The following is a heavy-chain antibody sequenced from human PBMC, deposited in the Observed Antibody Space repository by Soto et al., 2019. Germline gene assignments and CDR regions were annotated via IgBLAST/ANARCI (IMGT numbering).Heavy chain of an antibody. CDR1: GCTFSSYA. D-gene: IGHD5-12*01. J-gene: IGHJ5*02. Sequence: AAVKVSCKASGCTFSSYAISWVRQAPGQGLEWMGGIIPIFGTANYAQKFQGRVTITADESTSTAYMELSSLRSEDTAVYYCAAHIVATISWFDPWGQGTLVTVSS. CDR2: IIPIFGTA. V-gene: IGHV1-69*13. CDR3: AAHIVATISWFDP.